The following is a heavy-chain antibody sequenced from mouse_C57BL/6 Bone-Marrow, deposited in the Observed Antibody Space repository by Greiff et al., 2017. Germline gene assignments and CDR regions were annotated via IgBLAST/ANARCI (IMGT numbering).Heavy chain of an antibody. CDR2: INPSTGGT. J-gene: IGHJ4*01. Sequence: VQLKQSGPELVKPGASVKISCKASGYSFTGYYMNWVKQSPEKSLEWIGEINPSTGGTTYNQKFKAKATLTVDKSSSTAYMHLKSLTSEDSAVYYCARSHGGYWGQGTSVTVSS. CDR3: ARSHGGY. V-gene: IGHV1-42*01. CDR1: GYSFTGYY.